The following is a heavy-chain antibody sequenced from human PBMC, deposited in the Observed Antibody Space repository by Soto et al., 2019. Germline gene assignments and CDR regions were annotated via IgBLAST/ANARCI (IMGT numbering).Heavy chain of an antibody. CDR1: VYMFSTYD. J-gene: IGHJ5*02. D-gene: IGHD1-20*01. CDR3: AGDHSDNFNDEGWFDT. Sequence: QVQLVQSGAEVKKPGASVKVSCKASVYMFSTYDINWVRQAPGQGLEWMGWLNPNSGNTGYAQKFQGRGTMTRNTSINTAYMELSSLGSDDTAVYYGAGDHSDNFNDEGWFDTWGQGTMVTVSS. V-gene: IGHV1-8*01. CDR2: LNPNSGNT.